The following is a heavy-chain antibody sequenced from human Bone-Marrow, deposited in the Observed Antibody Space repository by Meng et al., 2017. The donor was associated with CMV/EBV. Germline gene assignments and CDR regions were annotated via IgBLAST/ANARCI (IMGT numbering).Heavy chain of an antibody. CDR2: ISSSSSYI. D-gene: IGHD6-19*01. CDR1: GFTFSSYS. CDR3: ARAEAVAGTWRY. Sequence: SCKASGFTFSSYSMNWVRQAPGKGLEWVSSISSSSSYIYYADSVKGRFTISRDNAKNSLYLQMNSLRAEDTAVYYCARAEAVAGTWRYWGQGTLVTVSS. V-gene: IGHV3-21*01. J-gene: IGHJ4*02.